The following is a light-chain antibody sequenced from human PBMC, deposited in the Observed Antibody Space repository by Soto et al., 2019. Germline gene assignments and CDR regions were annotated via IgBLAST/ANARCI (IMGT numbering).Light chain of an antibody. CDR3: QQYNHRLPPLT. CDR1: QSVSSN. V-gene: IGKV3-15*01. J-gene: IGKJ4*01. CDR2: GAS. Sequence: DIVLTQSPATVSVSPGERATLSCRASQSVSSNLAWYQHKVGQAPRLLIYGASTRVTGVPPRFSGSGSGTDFTLTISYLKSEDFGVYYCQQYNHRLPPLTFGGGPKVEI.